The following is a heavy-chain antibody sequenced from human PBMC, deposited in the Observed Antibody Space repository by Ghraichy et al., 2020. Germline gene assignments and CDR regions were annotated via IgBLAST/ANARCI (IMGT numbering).Heavy chain of an antibody. CDR3: TTGPVEGG. V-gene: IGHV3-15*01. J-gene: IGHJ3*01. CDR2: ILTNTEGGRT. Sequence: GGSLRLSCAASGVTVSHAWMTWVRRAPGKGLEWVGRILTNTEGGRTDYPAPVIGRFTVSRDGSKNTLYLQMNSLITEDTAVYYCTTGPVEGGWGQGTTVTVSS. CDR1: GVTVSHAW.